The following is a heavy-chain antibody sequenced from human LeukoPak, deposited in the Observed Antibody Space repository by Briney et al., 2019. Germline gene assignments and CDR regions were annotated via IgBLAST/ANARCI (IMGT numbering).Heavy chain of an antibody. D-gene: IGHD3-22*01. CDR2: ISSSSSYI. CDR3: AREEGWYYYDSSGHRYFDY. CDR1: GFTFSSYS. Sequence: MTGGSLRLSCAASGFTFSSYSMNWVRQAPGKGLEWVSSISSSSSYIYYADSVKGRFTISRDNAKNSLYLQMNSLRAEDTAVYYCAREEGWYYYDSSGHRYFDYWGQGTLVTVSS. V-gene: IGHV3-21*01. J-gene: IGHJ4*02.